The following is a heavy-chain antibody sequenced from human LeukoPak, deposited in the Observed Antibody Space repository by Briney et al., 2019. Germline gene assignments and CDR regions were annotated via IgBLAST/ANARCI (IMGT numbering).Heavy chain of an antibody. Sequence: SETLSLTCAVYGGSFSGYYWSWIRQPPGKGLEWTGEINHSGSTNYNPSLKSRVTISVDTSKNQFSLKLSSVTAADTAVHYCARGRPPNYWGQGTLVTVSS. CDR2: INHSGST. CDR1: GGSFSGYY. CDR3: ARGRPPNY. J-gene: IGHJ4*02. V-gene: IGHV4-34*01.